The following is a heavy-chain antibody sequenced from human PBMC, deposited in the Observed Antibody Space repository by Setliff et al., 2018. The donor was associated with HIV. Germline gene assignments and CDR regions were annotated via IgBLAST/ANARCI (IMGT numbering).Heavy chain of an antibody. V-gene: IGHV1-46*01. J-gene: IGHJ3*02. Sequence: ASVKVSCKPSGYSFTNHYMHWVRQAPGQGLEWMGVINPTGGSTRNTQKFQGRVAMTRDTSTSTVYMELSSPRSEDTAVYYCASAGAWQRNALDIWGQGTMVTVS. CDR1: GYSFTNHY. CDR2: INPTGGST. CDR3: ASAGAWQRNALDI. D-gene: IGHD5-12*01.